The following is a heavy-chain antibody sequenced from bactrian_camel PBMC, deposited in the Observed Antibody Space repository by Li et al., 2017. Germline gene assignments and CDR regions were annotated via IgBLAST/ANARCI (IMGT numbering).Heavy chain of an antibody. V-gene: IGHV3S54*01. D-gene: IGHD6*01. Sequence: VQLVESGGGSVQAGESLSLSCAASGNTASTNCMGWFRQAPGREREGVAVIATGSGNTYYADSVKGRFSISQDSARNMFYLRMNNLQPDDTATYYCAEGRGSRGEHCYSLNYWGQGTQVTVS. CDR1: GNTASTNC. CDR3: AEGRGSRGEHCYSLNY. CDR2: IATGSGNT. J-gene: IGHJ4*01.